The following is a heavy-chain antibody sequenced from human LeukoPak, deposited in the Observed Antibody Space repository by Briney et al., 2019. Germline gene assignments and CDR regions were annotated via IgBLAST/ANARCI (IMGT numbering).Heavy chain of an antibody. D-gene: IGHD3-9*01. V-gene: IGHV4-39*01. CDR3: ARHTTYYDILTGYSPYYFDY. CDR1: GGSISSSSYY. Sequence: PSETLSLTCTVSGGSISSSSYYWGWIRQPPGKGLEWIGSIYYSGSTYYNPSLKSRVTISVDTSKNQFSLKLSSVTAADTAVYYCARHTTYYDILTGYSPYYFDYWGQGTLVTVPS. J-gene: IGHJ4*02. CDR2: IYYSGST.